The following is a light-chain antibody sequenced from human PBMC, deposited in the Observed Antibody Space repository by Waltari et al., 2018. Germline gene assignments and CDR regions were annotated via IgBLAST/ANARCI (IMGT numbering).Light chain of an antibody. J-gene: IGLJ3*02. CDR1: SSDVGGYNY. V-gene: IGLV2-14*01. Sequence: QSALTQPASVSGSPGQSLTIPCTGTSSDVGGYNYVSWYQQHPGKAPKLMIYDVSKRPSGVSNRFSGSKSGNTASLTISGLQAEDEADYYCNSYTSSSTWVFGGGTKLTVL. CDR2: DVS. CDR3: NSYTSSSTWV.